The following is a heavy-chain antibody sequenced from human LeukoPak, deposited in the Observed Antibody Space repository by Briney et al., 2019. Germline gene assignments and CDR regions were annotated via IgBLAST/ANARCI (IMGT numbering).Heavy chain of an antibody. J-gene: IGHJ4*02. D-gene: IGHD1-26*01. CDR3: SRESGAFSPFGY. CDR1: GGSITSTNW. CDR2: VSLSGLT. V-gene: IGHV4-4*02. Sequence: PSETLSLTCGVSGGSITSTNWWSWVRQPPGQGLEWIGEVSLSGLTNYNPSLSSRVIMALDTSKNHLSLHLTSVTAADTAVYYCSRESGAFSPFGYWGQGYLVTVSS.